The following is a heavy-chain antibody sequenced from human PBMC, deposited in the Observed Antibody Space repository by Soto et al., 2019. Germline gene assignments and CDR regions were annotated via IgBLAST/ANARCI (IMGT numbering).Heavy chain of an antibody. V-gene: IGHV1-69*06. CDR1: GGTFSSYA. D-gene: IGHD3-3*01. J-gene: IGHJ6*02. CDR2: IIPIFGTA. Sequence: SVQVSCKASGGTFSSYAISWVRHAPGQGLEWMGGIIPIFGTANYAQKFQGRVTITADKSTSTANMELSSLRSEDTAVYYGARGPAIEWVFESWGQRTTVTVSS. CDR3: ARGPAIEWVFES.